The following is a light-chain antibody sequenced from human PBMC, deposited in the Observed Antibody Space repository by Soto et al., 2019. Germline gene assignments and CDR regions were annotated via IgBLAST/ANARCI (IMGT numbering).Light chain of an antibody. J-gene: IGKJ3*01. CDR2: GAS. Sequence: EIGLTQSPGTLSLSPGERATLSCRASQSVSSSYLAWYQQKPGQAPRLLIYGASGRATGIPDRFSGSGSGTDFTLTISRLEPEDFAVYYCQQYGSSPPFTFGPGTKVDIK. V-gene: IGKV3-20*01. CDR3: QQYGSSPPFT. CDR1: QSVSSSY.